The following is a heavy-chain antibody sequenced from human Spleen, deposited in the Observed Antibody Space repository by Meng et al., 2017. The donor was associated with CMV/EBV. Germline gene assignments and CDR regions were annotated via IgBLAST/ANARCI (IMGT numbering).Heavy chain of an antibody. CDR2: INPNSGGT. J-gene: IGHJ6*02. Sequence: ASVKVSCKASGYTFTGYYMHWVRQAPGQGLEWMGWINPNSGGTNSAQKFQGRVTMTRDTSISTAYMELSRLRSEDTAVYYCARGGNRIAAAGTNTGHYYYYGMDVWGQGTTVTVSS. CDR3: ARGGNRIAAAGTNTGHYYYYGMDV. V-gene: IGHV1-2*02. D-gene: IGHD6-13*01. CDR1: GYTFTGYY.